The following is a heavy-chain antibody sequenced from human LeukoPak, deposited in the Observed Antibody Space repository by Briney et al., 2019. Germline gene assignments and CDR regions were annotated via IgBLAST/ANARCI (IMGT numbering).Heavy chain of an antibody. D-gene: IGHD5-18*01. CDR2: MNPNSGNT. CDR1: GYTFTSYD. CDR3: ATAGGGYSYGDDAFDI. V-gene: IGHV1-8*01. J-gene: IGHJ3*02. Sequence: ASVKVSCKASGYTFTSYDINGVRQATGQGLEWMGWMNPNSGNTGYAQKFQGRVTMTRNISISTAYMELSSLRSEDTAVYYCATAGGGYSYGDDAFDIWGQGTMVTVSS.